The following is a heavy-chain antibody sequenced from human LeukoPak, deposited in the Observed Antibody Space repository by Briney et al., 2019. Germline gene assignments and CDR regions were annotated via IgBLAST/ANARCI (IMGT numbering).Heavy chain of an antibody. Sequence: ASVEVSCKASGYTFTNYYMHWVRQAPGQGLEWLGLITPSGGSTWYAQKFQGRVTMTRDMSTSTDYMELSSLRSEDTAVYYCARDNSVGDHAWWFDPWGQGTLVTVSS. CDR3: ARDNSVGDHAWWFDP. CDR2: ITPSGGST. J-gene: IGHJ5*02. D-gene: IGHD1-26*01. CDR1: GYTFTNYY. V-gene: IGHV1-46*01.